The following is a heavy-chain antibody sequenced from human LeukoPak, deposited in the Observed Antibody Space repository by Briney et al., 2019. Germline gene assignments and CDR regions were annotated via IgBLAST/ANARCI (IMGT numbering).Heavy chain of an antibody. Sequence: ASVKLSCKAAAYTFTSYGTCWFQQAPGQGLEWMGWISAYNGNTNYAQKLQGRVTMTTDTSTSTAYMELRSLRSDDTAVYYCASTLLWFGESGYYYGMDVWGQGTTVTVSS. J-gene: IGHJ6*02. CDR2: ISAYNGNT. V-gene: IGHV1-18*01. D-gene: IGHD3-10*01. CDR1: AYTFTSYG. CDR3: ASTLLWFGESGYYYGMDV.